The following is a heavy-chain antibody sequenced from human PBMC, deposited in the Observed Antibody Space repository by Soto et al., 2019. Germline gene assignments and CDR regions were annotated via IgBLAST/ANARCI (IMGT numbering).Heavy chain of an antibody. CDR3: ARDGGGSVWYVDYFDY. CDR1: GFTFSSYG. CDR2: IWYDGSNK. V-gene: IGHV3-33*01. Sequence: QVQLVESGGGVVQPGRSLRLSCAASGFTFSSYGMHWVRQAPGKGLEWVSVIWYDGSNKYYADSVKGRFTISRDNSKNTLYLQMNSLRAEDTAVYYCARDGGGSVWYVDYFDYWGQGTLVTVSS. D-gene: IGHD6-19*01. J-gene: IGHJ4*02.